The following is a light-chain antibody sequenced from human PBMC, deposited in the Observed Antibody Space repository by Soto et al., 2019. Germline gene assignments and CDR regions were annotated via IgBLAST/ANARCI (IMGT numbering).Light chain of an antibody. V-gene: IGKV1-5*01. CDR1: QSISGW. J-gene: IGKJ5*01. CDR2: DAS. CDR3: QQYKTMYT. Sequence: DIQMTHSPSTLSGSVGDRVTITSRASQSISGWLAWYQQRPGKAPKILIYDASRLESGVPTRFSGSESGTEFTLAISNLQPDYAATYYCQQYKTMYTFGQGTRLEI.